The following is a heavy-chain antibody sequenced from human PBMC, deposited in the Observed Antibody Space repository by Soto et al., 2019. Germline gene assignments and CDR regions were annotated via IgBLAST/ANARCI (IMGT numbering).Heavy chain of an antibody. J-gene: IGHJ6*02. V-gene: IGHV1-18*01. CDR1: GYTFINYG. D-gene: IGHD2-2*01. Sequence: QVQLVQSGAEVKKPGASVKVACKASGYTFINYGISWVRQAPGHGLEWMGWTTAYNGNTNYAQKFQNRVTMTTDTSTSTVYMELRSLRSDDTAVYYCARGRLCSRTNCYVDIMDIWGQRTTVTVSS. CDR2: TTAYNGNT. CDR3: ARGRLCSRTNCYVDIMDI.